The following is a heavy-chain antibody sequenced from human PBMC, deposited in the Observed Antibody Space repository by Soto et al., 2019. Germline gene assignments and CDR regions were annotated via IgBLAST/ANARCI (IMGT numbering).Heavy chain of an antibody. CDR3: ARELGLPDYDFWSGFPRISDGYYGMDV. D-gene: IGHD3-3*01. J-gene: IGHJ6*02. CDR2: ISYDGSNK. CDR1: GFTFSSYA. V-gene: IGHV3-30-3*01. Sequence: GGSLRLSCAASGFTFSSYAMHWVRQAPGKGLEWVAVISYDGSNKYYADSVKGRFTISRDNSKNTLYLQMNSLRAEDTAVYYCARELGLPDYDFWSGFPRISDGYYGMDVWGQGTTVTVSS.